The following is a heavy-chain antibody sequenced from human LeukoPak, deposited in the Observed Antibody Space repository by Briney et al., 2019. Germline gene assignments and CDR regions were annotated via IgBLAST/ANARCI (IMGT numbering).Heavy chain of an antibody. V-gene: IGHV1-2*02. CDR3: AREGPIVGATHLVDY. CDR2: INPNSGGT. Sequence: ASVEVSCKASGYTFTDYYVHWVRQAPGQGLEWMGWINPNSGGTNYAQKFQGRVTMTRDTSISTAYMELSRLRSDDTAVYYCAREGPIVGATHLVDYWGQGTLVTVPS. D-gene: IGHD1-26*01. J-gene: IGHJ4*02. CDR1: GYTFTDYY.